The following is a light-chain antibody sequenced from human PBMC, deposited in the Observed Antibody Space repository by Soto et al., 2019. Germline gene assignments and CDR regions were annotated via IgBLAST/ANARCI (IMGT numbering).Light chain of an antibody. CDR2: SNN. V-gene: IGLV1-44*01. Sequence: QSVLTQPPSASGSPGQRVTISCSGSYSNVGSNAVNWYQQLPGTAPTLLIYSNNERLSGVPDRFSGSKSGPSASLAISGLQSEDEADYYCATWDDSLNGYVFGTGTKLTVL. CDR3: ATWDDSLNGYV. CDR1: YSNVGSNA. J-gene: IGLJ1*01.